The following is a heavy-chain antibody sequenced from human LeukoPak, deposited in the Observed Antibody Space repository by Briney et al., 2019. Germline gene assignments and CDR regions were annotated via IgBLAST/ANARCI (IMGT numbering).Heavy chain of an antibody. J-gene: IGHJ4*02. Sequence: PSETLSLTCTVSGGSISSYYWSWIRQPPGKGLEWIGYIYYSGSTNYNPSLKSRVTISVDTSKNQFPLKLSSVTAADTAVYYCARQKRGYSGYDWAIDYWGQGTLVTVSS. CDR1: GGSISSYY. CDR2: IYYSGST. V-gene: IGHV4-59*01. D-gene: IGHD5-12*01. CDR3: ARQKRGYSGYDWAIDY.